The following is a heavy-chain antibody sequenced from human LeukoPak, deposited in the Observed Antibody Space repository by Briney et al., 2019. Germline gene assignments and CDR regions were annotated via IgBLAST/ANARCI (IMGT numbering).Heavy chain of an antibody. J-gene: IGHJ5*02. D-gene: IGHD1-1*01. CDR3: ARDRILGTNWFDP. Sequence: ASVKVSCKASGYTFTGDYMHWVRQAPGQGLEWMGWINPNSGGTNYAQKFQGRVTMTRDTSISTAYMELSRLRSDDTAVYYCARDRILGTNWFDPWGQGTLVTVSS. CDR2: INPNSGGT. CDR1: GYTFTGDY. V-gene: IGHV1-2*02.